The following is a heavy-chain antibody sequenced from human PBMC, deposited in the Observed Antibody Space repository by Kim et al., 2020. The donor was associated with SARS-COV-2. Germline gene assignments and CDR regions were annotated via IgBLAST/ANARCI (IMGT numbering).Heavy chain of an antibody. CDR1: GGSISSSSYY. V-gene: IGHV4-39*01. CDR3: ARTADSTYDFWSGYYAKGQNWFNP. Sequence: SETLSLTCTVSGGSISSSSYYWGWIRQPPGKGLEWIGSIYYSGSTYYNPSLKSRVTISVDTSKNQFSLKLSSVTAADTAVYYCARTADSTYDFWSGYYAKGQNWFNPWGQGTLVTVSS. CDR2: IYYSGST. J-gene: IGHJ5*02. D-gene: IGHD3-3*01.